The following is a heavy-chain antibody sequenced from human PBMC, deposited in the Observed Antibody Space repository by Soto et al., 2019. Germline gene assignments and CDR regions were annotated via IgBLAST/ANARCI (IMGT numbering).Heavy chain of an antibody. CDR3: AKPIYSDFWPGHYYYLDF. CDR2: INAGGGNT. V-gene: IGHV3-23*01. CDR1: RFTFNTFA. Sequence: GGSLRLSCVTSRFTFNTFAMSWVRQAPGEGLEWVSAINAGGGNTHYADSVKRRLTISRDNSKNTLYLQMDSLRAEDTAVYYCAKPIYSDFWPGHYYYLDFWGQGTLVSVSS. J-gene: IGHJ4*02. D-gene: IGHD3-3*01.